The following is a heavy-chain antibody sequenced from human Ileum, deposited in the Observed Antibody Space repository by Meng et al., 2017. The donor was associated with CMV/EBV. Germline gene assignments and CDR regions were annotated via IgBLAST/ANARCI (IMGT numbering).Heavy chain of an antibody. V-gene: IGHV1-18*04. CDR1: GHTFTSDT. CDR2: VRAYNDDT. J-gene: IGHJ4*02. Sequence: CWEASGHTFTSDTFSWVRQAPGRGLERGGWVRAYNDDTHYEQKFQGRVTMTRDIYANIDYMELRALRSDDTAVYYCVRVFEVDDFDNWGQGTLVTVSS. CDR3: VRVFEVDDFDN. D-gene: IGHD3-3*01.